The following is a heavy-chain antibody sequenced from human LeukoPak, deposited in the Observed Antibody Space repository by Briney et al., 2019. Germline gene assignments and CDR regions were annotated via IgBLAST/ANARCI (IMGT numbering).Heavy chain of an antibody. J-gene: IGHJ4*02. V-gene: IGHV4-39*01. CDR2: ISYSGTT. CDR3: ARQKVLYSSAWLDF. Sequence: PSETLSLTCTASGGSISSSSYYWGWIRQPPGKGLEWMGSISYSGTTYYNPSLKSRGTISVDTSKNQFSLKVSSVTAADTAIYYCARQKVLYSSAWLDFWGQGTLVTVSS. CDR1: GGSISSSSYY. D-gene: IGHD6-19*01.